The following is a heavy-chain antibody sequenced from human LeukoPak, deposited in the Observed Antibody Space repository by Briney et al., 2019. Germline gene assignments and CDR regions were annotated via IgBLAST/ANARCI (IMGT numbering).Heavy chain of an antibody. D-gene: IGHD3-22*01. CDR2: MNPNSGNT. CDR3: ARGYYDSSGYRMDV. J-gene: IGHJ6*04. Sequence: ASVKVSCKASGYTFTSYDINRVRQATGQGLEWMGWMNPNSGNTGYAQKFQGRVTITRNTSISTAYMELSSLRSEDTAVYYCARGYYDSSGYRMDVWGKGTTVTVSS. CDR1: GYTFTSYD. V-gene: IGHV1-8*03.